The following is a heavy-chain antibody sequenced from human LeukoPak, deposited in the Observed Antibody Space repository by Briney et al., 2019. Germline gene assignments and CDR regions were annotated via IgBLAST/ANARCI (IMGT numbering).Heavy chain of an antibody. CDR2: IYTSGST. J-gene: IGHJ4*02. CDR3: ARESLNYGGNRILDY. D-gene: IGHD4-23*01. Sequence: PSETLSLTCTISGGSISTYHWGWIRQPAGKGLEWIGRIYTSGSTDYNPSLKTRVTMSVDTSKNQFSLNLNSVTAADTAVYYCARESLNYGGNRILDYWGQGALAIVSS. V-gene: IGHV4-4*07. CDR1: GGSISTYH.